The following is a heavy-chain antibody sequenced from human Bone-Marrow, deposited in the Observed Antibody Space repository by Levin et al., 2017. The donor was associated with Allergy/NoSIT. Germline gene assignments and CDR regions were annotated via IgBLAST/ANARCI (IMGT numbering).Heavy chain of an antibody. D-gene: IGHD4-11*01. CDR1: GFTVSNNY. Sequence: GESLKISCAASGFTVSNNYMSWVRQAPGKGLEWVALIYSGGSIRYVDSVKGRFTVSRDNSKNTLFLQMSSLRAEDTAVYYCAGHTEGDCWGQGALVTVSS. CDR3: AGHTEGDC. J-gene: IGHJ4*02. CDR2: IYSGGSI. V-gene: IGHV3-66*04.